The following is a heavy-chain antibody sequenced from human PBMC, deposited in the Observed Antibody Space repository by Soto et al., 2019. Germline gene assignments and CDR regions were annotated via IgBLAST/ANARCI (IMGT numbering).Heavy chain of an antibody. J-gene: IGHJ4*01. Sequence: EVQLVESGRGLVKPGGSLRLSCVASGFPFTNAWINWVRQVPGKGLEWVGRVKSKTDGGSSDYAAAVKGRFAVSREDSRNIVYLQMNSLKIEDTGVYYCTTDSRTTLPEIRFDYWGHGTQVTVSS. CDR1: GFPFTNAW. CDR3: TTDSRTTLPEIRFDY. D-gene: IGHD1-26*01. V-gene: IGHV3-15*07. CDR2: VKSKTDGGSS.